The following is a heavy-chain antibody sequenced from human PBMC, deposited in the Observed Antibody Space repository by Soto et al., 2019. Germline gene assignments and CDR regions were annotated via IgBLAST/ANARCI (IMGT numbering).Heavy chain of an antibody. D-gene: IGHD3-9*01. Sequence: EVEVLESGGGLQQPGGSRRLSCVASGFTFNANAMTWVRQGPGVGLEWTSSISGDGKSTYYAGSVKGRFTVSRDNSKNTLTLEMNSLRVEDTATYYCVKDWTGNKCPCLDVWGQGTTVTVSS. V-gene: IGHV3-23*01. CDR1: GFTFNANA. CDR3: VKDWTGNKCPCLDV. CDR2: ISGDGKST. J-gene: IGHJ6*02.